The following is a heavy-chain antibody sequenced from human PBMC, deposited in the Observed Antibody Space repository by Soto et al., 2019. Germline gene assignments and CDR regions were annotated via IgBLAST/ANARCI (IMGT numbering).Heavy chain of an antibody. CDR3: AREVGGYYYYGMDV. CDR2: IWYDGSNK. D-gene: IGHD3-16*01. J-gene: IGHJ6*02. CDR1: GFTFSSYG. Sequence: LRLSCAASGFTFSSYGMHWVRQAPGKGLEWVAVIWYDGSNKYYADSVKGRFTISRDNSKNTLYLQMNSLRAEDTAVYYCAREVGGYYYYGMDVWGQGTTVTVSS. V-gene: IGHV3-33*01.